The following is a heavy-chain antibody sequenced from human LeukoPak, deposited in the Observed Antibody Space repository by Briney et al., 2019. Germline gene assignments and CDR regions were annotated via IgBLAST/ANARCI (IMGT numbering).Heavy chain of an antibody. CDR3: ARGSSGWSYADY. D-gene: IGHD6-19*01. V-gene: IGHV4-59*01. CDR1: GGSISTYY. Sequence: PSETLSLTCTVSGGSISTYYWSWLRQPPGKGLEWIGYIYYSGSTNHNPSLKSRVTIPIDASKNQFSLKLSSVTAADTAVYYCARGSSGWSYADYWGQGTLVTVSS. CDR2: IYYSGST. J-gene: IGHJ4*02.